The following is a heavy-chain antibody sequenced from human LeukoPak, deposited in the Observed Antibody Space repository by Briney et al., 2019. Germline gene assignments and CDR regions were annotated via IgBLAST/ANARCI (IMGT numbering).Heavy chain of an antibody. CDR1: GFTFSSYS. V-gene: IGHV3-30*03. D-gene: IGHD2-2*01. J-gene: IGHJ4*02. Sequence: GGSLRLSCAASGFTFSSYSMNWVRQAPGKGLEWVAVISYDGSNKYYADSVKGRFTISRDNSKNTPYLQMNSLRAEDTAVYYCARGSLAKYCSSTSCSHFDYWGQGTLVTVSS. CDR2: ISYDGSNK. CDR3: ARGSLAKYCSSTSCSHFDY.